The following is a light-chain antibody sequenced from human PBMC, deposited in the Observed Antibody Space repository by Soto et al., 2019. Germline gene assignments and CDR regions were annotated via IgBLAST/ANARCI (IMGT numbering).Light chain of an antibody. CDR2: DVS. CDR1: NSDVCGYNY. Sequence: QVSLHLPASVAWIAGMLMHNSLTGNNSDVCGYNYVSWYQQHPGKAPKFMIYDVSNRPSGVSNRFSGSKSGNTASLTISGLQAEDEADYYCCSYTTSNTRQIVFGTGTKVTVL. V-gene: IGLV2-14*01. CDR3: CSYTTSNTRQIV. J-gene: IGLJ1*01.